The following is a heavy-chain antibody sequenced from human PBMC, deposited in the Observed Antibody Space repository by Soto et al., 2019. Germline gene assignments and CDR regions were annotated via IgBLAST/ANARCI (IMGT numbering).Heavy chain of an antibody. D-gene: IGHD3-16*01. CDR1: GFTFDDYA. V-gene: IGHV3-9*01. CDR3: EKVSDYTKSLYWYLDL. CDR2: ISWNSADI. Sequence: GGSLRLSCVASGFTFDDYAMHWVRQVPGKGLEWVSGISWNSADIGYADSVKGRFTISRDNAKNSLFLQMNGLRDEDTDFYYCEKVSDYTKSLYWYLDLLGGGPLVTVSS. J-gene: IGHJ2*01.